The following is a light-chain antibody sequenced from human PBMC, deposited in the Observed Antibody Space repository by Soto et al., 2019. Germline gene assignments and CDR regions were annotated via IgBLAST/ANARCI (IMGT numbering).Light chain of an antibody. J-gene: IGLJ1*01. CDR3: SLYTTDSTYV. Sequence: QSVLTQPDSVSGSPGQSIAISCTGTSSDVGRYNYVPWYQQHPGKAPKLMIYEVTNRPSGVSNRFSGSKSGNTASLTISGLQAEDEGEYFCSLYTTDSTYVFGPGTKV. CDR1: SSDVGRYNY. V-gene: IGLV2-14*01. CDR2: EVT.